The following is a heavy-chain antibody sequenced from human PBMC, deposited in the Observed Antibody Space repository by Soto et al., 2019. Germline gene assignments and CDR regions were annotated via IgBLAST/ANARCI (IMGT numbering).Heavy chain of an antibody. Sequence: KPSETLSLTCTVSGGSITSYYWSWIRQPAGKELEWIGRIYNTERPTYSPSLKSRVTMSVDTSKNQFSLKLSSVTAADTAVYYCARDMRVFGGMDVWGQGTTVTVSS. CDR2: IYNTERP. D-gene: IGHD3-3*01. CDR3: ARDMRVFGGMDV. J-gene: IGHJ6*02. CDR1: GGSITSYY. V-gene: IGHV4-4*07.